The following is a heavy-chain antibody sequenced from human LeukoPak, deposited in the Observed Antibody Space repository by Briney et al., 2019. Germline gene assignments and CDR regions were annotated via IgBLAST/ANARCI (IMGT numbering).Heavy chain of an antibody. CDR2: IDPSDSYT. CDR1: GYSFTSYW. J-gene: IGHJ6*02. CDR3: ASRVGATSYYYGMDV. Sequence: KISCKGSGYSFTSYWISWVRQMPGKGLEWMGRIDPSDSYTNYSPSFQGHVTISADKSISTAYLQWSSLKASDTAMYYCASRVGATSYYYGMDVWGQGTTVTVSS. V-gene: IGHV5-10-1*01. D-gene: IGHD1-26*01.